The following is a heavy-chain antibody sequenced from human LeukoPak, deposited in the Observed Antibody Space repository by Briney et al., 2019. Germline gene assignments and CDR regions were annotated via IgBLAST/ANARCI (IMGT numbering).Heavy chain of an antibody. J-gene: IGHJ3*02. CDR3: ARGGYYYDSSGYYYPWAFDI. CDR1: GGSISSYY. V-gene: IGHV4-4*07. Sequence: SETLSLTCTVSGGSISSYYWSWIRQPAGKGLEGIGRIYTSGSTNYNPSLKSRFTMSVDTSKNQFSLKLSSVTAADTAVYYCARGGYYYDSSGYYYPWAFDIWGQGTMVTVSS. CDR2: IYTSGST. D-gene: IGHD3-22*01.